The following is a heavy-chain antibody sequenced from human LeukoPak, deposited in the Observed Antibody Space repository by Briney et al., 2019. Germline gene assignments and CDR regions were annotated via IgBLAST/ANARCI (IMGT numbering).Heavy chain of an antibody. CDR2: IYTGGST. D-gene: IGHD6-13*01. V-gene: IGHV3-66*01. CDR1: GPTVSSNY. Sequence: GGSLRLSCAASGPTVSSNYMSWVRQAPGKGLEWVSVIYTGGSTYYADSVKGRFTISRDNAKNSLYLQMNSLRAEDTAVYYCARDSSRWYYFDYWGQGTLVTVSS. CDR3: ARDSSRWYYFDY. J-gene: IGHJ4*02.